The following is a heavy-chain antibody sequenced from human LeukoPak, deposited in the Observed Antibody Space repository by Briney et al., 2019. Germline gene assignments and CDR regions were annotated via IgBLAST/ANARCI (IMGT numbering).Heavy chain of an antibody. J-gene: IGHJ4*02. D-gene: IGHD2-2*01. Sequence: QPGGSLRLSCAASGFTVSSNYMSWVRQAPGKGLEWVSVIYSGGSTYYADSVKGRFTISRDNSKNTLYLQMNSLRAEDTAVYYCASSIVYCSSTSCYFNWGQGTLVTVSS. CDR1: GFTVSSNY. CDR3: ASSIVYCSSTSCYFN. V-gene: IGHV3-53*01. CDR2: IYSGGST.